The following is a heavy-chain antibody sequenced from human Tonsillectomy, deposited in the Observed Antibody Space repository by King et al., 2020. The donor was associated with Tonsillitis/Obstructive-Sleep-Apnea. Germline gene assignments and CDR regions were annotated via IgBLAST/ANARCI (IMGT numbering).Heavy chain of an antibody. CDR3: ARGSRFLGLLLGGNWFGP. V-gene: IGHV4-34*01. CDR2: INHSGNT. D-gene: IGHD3-3*01. Sequence: HVQLQQWGAGLLKPSETLSLTCAVYGGSFSGYYWSWIRQPPGKGLEWIGEINHSGNTNYNPSLKSRVTISVDTSKNQFSLKLSSVTAADTAGYYCARGSRFLGLLLGGNWFGPWGQGTLVTVSS. J-gene: IGHJ5*02. CDR1: GGSFSGYY.